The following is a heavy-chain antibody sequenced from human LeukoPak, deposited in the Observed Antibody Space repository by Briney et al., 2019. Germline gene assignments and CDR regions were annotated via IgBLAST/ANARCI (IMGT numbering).Heavy chain of an antibody. Sequence: SETLSLTCTVSGGSISSANYYWNWIRQPAGEGLEWIGRIYTSGSTDYNASLKSRVSISIDTPRNQFSLKLTSVTAADTAIYYCAREYSGYDYWFDPWGQGTLVTVSS. CDR2: IYTSGST. CDR1: GGSISSANYY. V-gene: IGHV4-61*02. CDR3: AREYSGYDYWFDP. D-gene: IGHD5-12*01. J-gene: IGHJ5*02.